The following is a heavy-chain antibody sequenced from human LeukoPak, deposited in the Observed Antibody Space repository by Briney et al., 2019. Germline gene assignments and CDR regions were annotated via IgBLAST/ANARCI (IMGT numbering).Heavy chain of an antibody. CDR3: ARGLYYDILTGYWMGPYASDI. J-gene: IGHJ3*02. CDR1: GGSFSGYY. CDR2: INHSGST. V-gene: IGHV4-34*01. Sequence: SETLSLTCAVYGGSFSGYYWSWIRQPPGKGLEWIGEINHSGSTNYNPSLKSRVTISVDTSKNQFSLKLSSVTAADTAVYYCARGLYYDILTGYWMGPYASDIWGQGTMVTVSS. D-gene: IGHD3-9*01.